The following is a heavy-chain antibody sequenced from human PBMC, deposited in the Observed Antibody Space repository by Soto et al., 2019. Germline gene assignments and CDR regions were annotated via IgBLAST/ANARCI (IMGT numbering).Heavy chain of an antibody. V-gene: IGHV4-61*08. CDR1: GGSIRSGDYY. D-gene: IGHD3-22*01. CDR2: IYYAGST. CDR3: ARLGDYYQAFDP. Sequence: SWTLCLTCTSYGGSIRSGDYYWSWIRRPPGKGLEWIGYIYYAGSTSYNPSLNSRVSISLETSKKQFSLRLTSVTAADTAVYFCARLGDYYQAFDPWGQGPLVTAPQ. J-gene: IGHJ5*02.